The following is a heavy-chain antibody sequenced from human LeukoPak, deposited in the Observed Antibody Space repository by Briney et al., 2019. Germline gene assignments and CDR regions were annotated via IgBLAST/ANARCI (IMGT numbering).Heavy chain of an antibody. D-gene: IGHD2-21*02. CDR1: GFTFSSYG. CDR2: IWYDGSNK. Sequence: GGSLRLSCAASGFTFSSYGMHWVRQAPGKGLERVAVIWYDGSNKYYADSVKGRFTISRDNSKNTLYLQMNSLRAEDSAVYYCAKGRSVDSRYTMDVWGQGTTVTVSS. CDR3: AKGRSVDSRYTMDV. V-gene: IGHV3-33*06. J-gene: IGHJ6*02.